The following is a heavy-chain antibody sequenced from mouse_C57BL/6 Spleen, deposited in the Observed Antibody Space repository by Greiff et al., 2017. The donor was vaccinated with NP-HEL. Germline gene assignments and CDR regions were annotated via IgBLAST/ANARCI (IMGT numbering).Heavy chain of an antibody. CDR3: TRVDDGYYYFDY. Sequence: VQLQQSGTVLARPGASVKMSSKTSGYTFTSYWMHWVKQRPGQGLEWIGAIYPGNSDTSYNQKFKGKAKLTAVTSASTAYMELSSLTNEDSAVYYCTRVDDGYYYFDYWGQGTTLTVAS. CDR2: IYPGNSDT. CDR1: GYTFTSYW. J-gene: IGHJ2*01. V-gene: IGHV1-5*01. D-gene: IGHD2-3*01.